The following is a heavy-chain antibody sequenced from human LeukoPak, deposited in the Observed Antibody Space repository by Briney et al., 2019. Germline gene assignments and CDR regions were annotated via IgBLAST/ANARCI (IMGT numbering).Heavy chain of an antibody. CDR2: ISSSSSYI. J-gene: IGHJ4*02. Sequence: GGSLRRSCAASGFTFSSYSMNWVRQAPGKGLEWGSSISSSSSYIYYADSVKGRFTISRDNAKNSLYLQMNSLRAEDTAVYYCARGGYPRGALDYWGQGTLVTVSS. D-gene: IGHD5-12*01. CDR3: ARGGYPRGALDY. V-gene: IGHV3-21*01. CDR1: GFTFSSYS.